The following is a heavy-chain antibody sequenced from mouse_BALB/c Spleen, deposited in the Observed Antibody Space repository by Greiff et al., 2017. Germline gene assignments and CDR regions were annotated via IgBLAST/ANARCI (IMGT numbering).Heavy chain of an antibody. V-gene: IGHV5-17*02. CDR2: ISSGSSTI. Sequence: EVHLVESGGGLVQPGGSRKLSCVASGFTFSSFGMHWVRQAPEKGLEWVAYISSGSSTIYYADTVKGRFTISRDNPKNTLFLQMTSLRSEDTAMYYCAREGFAYWGQGTLVTVSA. J-gene: IGHJ3*01. CDR1: GFTFSSFG. CDR3: AREGFAY.